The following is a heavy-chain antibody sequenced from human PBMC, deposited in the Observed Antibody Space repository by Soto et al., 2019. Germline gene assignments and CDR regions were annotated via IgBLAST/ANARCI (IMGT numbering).Heavy chain of an antibody. D-gene: IGHD3-10*01. CDR1: GDSIRGSYYY. CDR3: ARPTFKGSYYY. Sequence: SETLSLTCTVSGDSIRGSYYYWGWIRQPPGEGLEWIGSFYYTGSTYYNPSLKSRVTISVDTSKNQFSLKLSSVTAADTAVYYCARPTFKGSYYYWSQGTLVTVSS. J-gene: IGHJ4*02. V-gene: IGHV4-39*01. CDR2: FYYTGST.